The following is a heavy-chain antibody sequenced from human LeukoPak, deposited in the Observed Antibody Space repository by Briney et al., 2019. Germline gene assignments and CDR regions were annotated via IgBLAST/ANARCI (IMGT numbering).Heavy chain of an antibody. D-gene: IGHD3-10*01. V-gene: IGHV3-30*18. Sequence: GGSLRLSCAASGFSFNKYGMHWVRQAPGKGLEWVAYKSYDGSNSDYVDSVKGRFTISRDNPQNALYLQMNRLRIEDTAVYYCAKDELYYGSGDNFDYWGQGTLVTVSS. CDR1: GFSFNKYG. CDR3: AKDELYYGSGDNFDY. CDR2: KSYDGSNS. J-gene: IGHJ4*02.